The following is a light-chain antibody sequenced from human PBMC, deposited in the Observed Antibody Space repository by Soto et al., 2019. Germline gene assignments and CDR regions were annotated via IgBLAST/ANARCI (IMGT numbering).Light chain of an antibody. CDR2: KAS. Sequence: DIQMTQSPSTLSGSVGDRVTITCRASQTISSWLAWYQQKPGKAPKLLIYKASTLKSGVPSRFSGSGSGTEFTLTISSLQPADFATYYCQHYNSYSEAFGQGIKVELK. V-gene: IGKV1-5*03. J-gene: IGKJ1*01. CDR1: QTISSW. CDR3: QHYNSYSEA.